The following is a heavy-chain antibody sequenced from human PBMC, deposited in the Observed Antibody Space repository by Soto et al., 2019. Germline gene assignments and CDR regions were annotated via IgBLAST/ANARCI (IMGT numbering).Heavy chain of an antibody. J-gene: IGHJ4*02. CDR3: ARSGYSSSWYYFDY. V-gene: IGHV4-59*08. D-gene: IGHD6-13*01. CDR1: GGSISSYY. Sequence: SETLSLTCTVSGGSISSYYWSWIRQPPGKGLEWIGYIYYSGSTNYNHSLKSRVTISVDTSKNQFSLKLSSVTAADTAVYYCARSGYSSSWYYFDYWGQGTLVTVSS. CDR2: IYYSGST.